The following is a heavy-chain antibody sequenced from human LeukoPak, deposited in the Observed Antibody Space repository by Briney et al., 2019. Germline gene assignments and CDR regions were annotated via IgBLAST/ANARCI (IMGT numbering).Heavy chain of an antibody. J-gene: IGHJ6*02. Sequence: PSETLSLTCTVSGGSISGGSFYWTWIRQPAGKGLEWIGRIYASGSTNYNSSLKSRVTISVDTSKNQFSLKLSSVTAADTAVYYCARDSRFGEYYYYGMDVWGQGTTVTVSS. CDR2: IYASGST. D-gene: IGHD3-10*01. CDR1: GGSISGGSFY. CDR3: ARDSRFGEYYYYGMDV. V-gene: IGHV4-61*02.